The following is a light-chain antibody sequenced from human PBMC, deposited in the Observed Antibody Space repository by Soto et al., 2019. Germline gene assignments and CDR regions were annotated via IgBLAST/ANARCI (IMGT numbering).Light chain of an antibody. Sequence: QLVLTQSPSASASLGASVKLTCTLSSGHSSYAIAWHQQQPEKGPRYLMKLNSDGSHRKGDGIPDRFSGSSSGAERYLTISSLQSEDEADYYCQTWATGIRVFGGGTKVTVL. CDR2: LNSDGSH. CDR3: QTWATGIRV. CDR1: SGHSSYA. J-gene: IGLJ3*02. V-gene: IGLV4-69*01.